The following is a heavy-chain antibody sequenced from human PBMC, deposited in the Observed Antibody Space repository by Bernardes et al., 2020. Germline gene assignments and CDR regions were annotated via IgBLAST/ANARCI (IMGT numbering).Heavy chain of an antibody. CDR2: IYYSGIT. CDR3: ASAPLPHALFGY. J-gene: IGHJ4*02. CDR1: GGSFSSGSYY. V-gene: IGHV4-61*01. Sequence: SETLSLTCTVSGGSFSSGSYYWSWLRQPPGQGLEWIVSIYYSGITNYNPSLKSRVTISVDTSKNQFSLKLSSVTAAYTAVYYCASAPLPHALFGYWGQGTLVTVSS.